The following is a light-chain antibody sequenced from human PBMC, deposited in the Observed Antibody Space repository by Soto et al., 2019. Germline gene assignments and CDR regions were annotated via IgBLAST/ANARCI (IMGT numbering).Light chain of an antibody. Sequence: AIRMTQSPSSLSASTGDRVTITCRASQGISSYLAWYQQKPGKAPKLLIYAASTLQSGVPSRFSGSGSGTDFTLTISCLQSEDFATSYCQQYYSYPPTWTVGQGTKVEIK. CDR2: AAS. J-gene: IGKJ1*01. CDR3: QQYYSYPPTWT. CDR1: QGISSY. V-gene: IGKV1-8*01.